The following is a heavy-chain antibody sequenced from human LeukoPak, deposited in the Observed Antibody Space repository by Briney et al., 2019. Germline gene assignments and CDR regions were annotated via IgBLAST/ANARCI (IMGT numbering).Heavy chain of an antibody. V-gene: IGHV4-31*03. Sequence: KPSETLSLTCTVSGGSISSGGYYWSWIRQHPGKGLEWIGYIYYSGSTYYNPSLKSRVTISVDTSKNQFSLKLTSVTAADTAVYCCAGSTRTYQLLPYYFDYWGQGTLVTVSS. CDR1: GGSISSGGYY. D-gene: IGHD2-2*01. J-gene: IGHJ4*02. CDR2: IYYSGST. CDR3: AGSTRTYQLLPYYFDY.